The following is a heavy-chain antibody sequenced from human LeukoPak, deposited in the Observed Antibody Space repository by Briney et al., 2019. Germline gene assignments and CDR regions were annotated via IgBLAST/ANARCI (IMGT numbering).Heavy chain of an antibody. CDR2: INPSGGST. V-gene: IGHV1-46*01. D-gene: IGHD2-21*01. CDR1: GYTFTSYY. CDR3: TIIPNVILFTHYFEY. J-gene: IGHJ4*02. Sequence: ASVKVSCKASGYTFTSYYMHWVRQAPGQGLEWMGIINPSGGSTSYAQKFQGRVTITADEPTRTAYMELTYVRSDDTAVYYCTIIPNVILFTHYFEYWGQGTLVTVSS.